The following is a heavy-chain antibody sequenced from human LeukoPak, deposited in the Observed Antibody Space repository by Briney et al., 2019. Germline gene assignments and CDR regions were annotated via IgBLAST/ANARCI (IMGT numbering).Heavy chain of an antibody. Sequence: GASVKVSCCASGGTFSSYAISWVRQAPGQGLEWMGWINTNTGNPTYAQGLTGRLVFSVDTSVSTAYLQISSLKAEDTAVYYCARSVTPQYFQHWGQGTLVTVSS. CDR3: ARSVTPQYFQH. V-gene: IGHV7-4-1*02. D-gene: IGHD4-17*01. CDR1: GGTFSSYA. J-gene: IGHJ1*01. CDR2: INTNTGNP.